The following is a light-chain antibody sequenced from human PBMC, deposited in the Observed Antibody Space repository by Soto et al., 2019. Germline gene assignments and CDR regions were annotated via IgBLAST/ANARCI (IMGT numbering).Light chain of an antibody. CDR2: EVS. CDR1: SSDVGGYNY. CDR3: SSYRTKSSVV. J-gene: IGLJ2*01. Sequence: QSVLTQPASVSGSPGQSITISCTGTSSDVGGYNYVSWYQHHPGKAPKLMIYEVSSRPSGVSNRFFGSKSGNTASLTISGLQTEDEDDYCCSSYRTKSSVVFGGGTKLTVL. V-gene: IGLV2-14*01.